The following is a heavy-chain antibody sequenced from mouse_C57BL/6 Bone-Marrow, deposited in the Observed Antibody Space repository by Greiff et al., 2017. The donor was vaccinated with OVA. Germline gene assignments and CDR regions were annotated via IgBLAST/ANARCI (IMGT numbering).Heavy chain of an antibody. CDR2: IYPGNSDT. D-gene: IGHD1-1*01. J-gene: IGHJ2*01. V-gene: IGHV1-5*01. CDR3: TRSSTTVEYYFDY. Sequence: VQLQQSGTVLARPGASVKMSCKTSGYTFTSYWMHWVKQRPGQGLEWIGAIYPGNSDTSYNQKFKGKAKLTAVTSASTAYMELSSLTNEDSAVYYCTRSSTTVEYYFDYWGQGTTLTVSS. CDR1: GYTFTSYW.